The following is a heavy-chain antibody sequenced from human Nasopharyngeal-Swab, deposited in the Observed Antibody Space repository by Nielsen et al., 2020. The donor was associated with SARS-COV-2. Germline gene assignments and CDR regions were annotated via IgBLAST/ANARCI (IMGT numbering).Heavy chain of an antibody. J-gene: IGHJ4*02. D-gene: IGHD1-26*01. CDR2: IKSKTDGGTT. Sequence: GGWLRRSCEGWGWTLSKAWMSWVRQAPGKGLEWVGRIKSKTDGGTTDYAAPVKGRFTISRDDSKNTLYLQMNSLKTEDTAVYYCTTSGSYVRYWGQGTLVTVSS. CDR1: GWTLSKAW. CDR3: TTSGSYVRY. V-gene: IGHV3-15*01.